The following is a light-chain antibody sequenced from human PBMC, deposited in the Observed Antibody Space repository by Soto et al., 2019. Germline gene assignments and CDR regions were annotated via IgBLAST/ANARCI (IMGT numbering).Light chain of an antibody. CDR1: QSVSIN. CDR2: GAS. Sequence: EILMTQSPATLSVSPGERATLSCRASQSVSINLAWYQQKPGQAPRLLIYGASTRATGIPARFSGSGSGTEFTRTISSLQSEDFAVYYCQQYNNWPPWTCGQGTKVEI. CDR3: QQYNNWPPWT. V-gene: IGKV3-15*01. J-gene: IGKJ1*01.